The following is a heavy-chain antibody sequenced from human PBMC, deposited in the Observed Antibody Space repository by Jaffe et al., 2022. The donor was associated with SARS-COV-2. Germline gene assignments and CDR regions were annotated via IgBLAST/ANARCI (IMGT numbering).Heavy chain of an antibody. CDR3: ARGLRGQWLGIYYYYYMDV. CDR2: INHSGST. Sequence: QVQLQQWGAGLLKPSETLSLTCAVYGGSFSGYYWSWIRQPPGKGLEWIGEINHSGSTNYNPSLKSRVTISVDTSKNQFSLKLSSVTAADTAVYYCARGLRGQWLGIYYYYYMDVWGKGTTVTVSS. D-gene: IGHD6-19*01. J-gene: IGHJ6*03. V-gene: IGHV4-34*01. CDR1: GGSFSGYY.